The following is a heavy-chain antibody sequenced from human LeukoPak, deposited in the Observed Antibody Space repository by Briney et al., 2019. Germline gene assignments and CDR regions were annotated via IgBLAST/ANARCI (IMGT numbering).Heavy chain of an antibody. CDR3: ARGRSITILRGVAISDGFDI. J-gene: IGHJ3*02. CDR1: GFTFSTHG. CDR2: IDTTTSYK. V-gene: IGHV3-21*01. D-gene: IGHD3-10*01. Sequence: PGGSLRLSCAASGFTFSTHGMNWVRQAPGKGLEWVSFIDTTTSYKYYADSVKGRFTISRDNAKNSLYLQMNSLRADGTAFYYCARGRSITILRGVAISDGFDIWGQGAMVTVSS.